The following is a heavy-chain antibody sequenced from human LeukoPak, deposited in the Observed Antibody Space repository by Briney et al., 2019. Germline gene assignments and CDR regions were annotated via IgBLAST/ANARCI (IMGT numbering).Heavy chain of an antibody. CDR1: GVSISNYY. Sequence: PSETLSLTCTVSGVSISNYYWSWIRQSPGKGLEWIGYIFYSGSTNYNPSLKSRVTISVDTSKNQFSLHLTSVTAADTAVYYCARRGRAVAVDFWGQGTLVTVSS. CDR2: IFYSGST. V-gene: IGHV4-59*08. D-gene: IGHD6-19*01. CDR3: ARRGRAVAVDF. J-gene: IGHJ1*01.